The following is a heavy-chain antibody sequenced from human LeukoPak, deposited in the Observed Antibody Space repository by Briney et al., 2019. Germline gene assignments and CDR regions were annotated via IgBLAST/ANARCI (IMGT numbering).Heavy chain of an antibody. V-gene: IGHV3-7*01. J-gene: IGHJ4*02. D-gene: IGHD2-21*01. CDR1: GFAFSSYW. Sequence: GGSQRLSCDASGFAFSSYWASWVRQAPGNGLEWVANINQDGNSQNYVDSVRGRFTISKDNAKNSVYLQMNSLRAEDTAVYYCARSLWPEDYWGQGILVTVSS. CDR2: INQDGNSQ. CDR3: ARSLWPEDY.